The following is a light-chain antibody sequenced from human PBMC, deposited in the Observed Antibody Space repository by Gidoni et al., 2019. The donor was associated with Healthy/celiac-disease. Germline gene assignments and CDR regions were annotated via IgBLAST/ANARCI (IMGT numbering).Light chain of an antibody. V-gene: IGKV3-11*01. CDR1: QSVSSY. CDR2: DAS. Sequence: ELVLTQSPATLSLSPGERATLSCRASQSVSSYLAWYQQNPGQAPRLLIYDASTRATGIPARFRGSGTGTDFTLTISSLEPEDFAVYYCQQRSNWPFFXQXTRLEIK. J-gene: IGKJ5*01. CDR3: QQRSNWPF.